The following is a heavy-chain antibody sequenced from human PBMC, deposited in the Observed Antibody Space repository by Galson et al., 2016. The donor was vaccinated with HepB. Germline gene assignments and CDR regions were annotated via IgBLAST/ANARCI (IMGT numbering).Heavy chain of an antibody. D-gene: IGHD6-19*01. CDR1: GFTFSNYA. Sequence: SLRLSCAASGFTFSNYALHWVRQAPGKGLEWVAIISYDGTYKYYTDSLKGRFTISRDNSKNTLYLQMNSLRPEDTAVYYCARPVAEYSTGWYAVDYWGQGTLVTVSS. CDR3: ARPVAEYSTGWYAVDY. V-gene: IGHV3-30-3*01. CDR2: ISYDGTYK. J-gene: IGHJ4*02.